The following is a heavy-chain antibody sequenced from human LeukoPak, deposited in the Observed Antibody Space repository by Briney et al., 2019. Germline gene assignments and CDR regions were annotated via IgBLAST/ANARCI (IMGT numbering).Heavy chain of an antibody. J-gene: IGHJ3*02. CDR2: ISSSSAYI. V-gene: IGHV3-21*01. CDR1: GFTFIAYS. Sequence: GGSLRLSCAASGFTFIAYSMNWVRQAPGKGLEWVSSISSSSAYIHYADSVEGRFTVSRDNAKNSLYPQMNSLRAEDTAVYYCARENFYDSSGYDAFDIWGQGTMVTVSS. CDR3: ARENFYDSSGYDAFDI. D-gene: IGHD3-22*01.